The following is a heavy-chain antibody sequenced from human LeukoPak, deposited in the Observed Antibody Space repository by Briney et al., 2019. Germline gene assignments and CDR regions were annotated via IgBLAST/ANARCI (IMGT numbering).Heavy chain of an antibody. V-gene: IGHV3-48*03. J-gene: IGHJ3*02. CDR3: ARVLKYYDFWSGYYRGGIAAFDI. CDR2: ISSSGSTI. CDR1: GFTFSSYE. Sequence: GGSLGLSCAASGFTFSSYEMNWVRQAPGKGREGVSYISSSGSTIYCADSVKGRFNISRDNAKTSLYLQMNSLRAEDKAVYYCARVLKYYDFWSGYYRGGIAAFDIWGQGTMVTVSS. D-gene: IGHD3-3*01.